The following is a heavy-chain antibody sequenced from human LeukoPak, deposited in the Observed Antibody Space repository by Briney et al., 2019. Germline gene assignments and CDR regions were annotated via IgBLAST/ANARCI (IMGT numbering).Heavy chain of an antibody. CDR2: IYYSGIT. J-gene: IGHJ5*02. Sequence: SQTLSLTCTVSGGSISSGDYYWGWIRQYSGKGLEWIGYIYYSGITYYNPSLKSRVTISVDTSKTQFSLQLTSVTAAETAVYYCARRGGGRWFDHWGQGTLVTVSS. CDR1: GGSISSGDYY. V-gene: IGHV4-31*03. CDR3: ARRGGGRWFDH. D-gene: IGHD3-16*01.